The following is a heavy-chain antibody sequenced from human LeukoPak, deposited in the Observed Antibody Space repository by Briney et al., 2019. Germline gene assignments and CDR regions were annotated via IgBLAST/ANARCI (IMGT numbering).Heavy chain of an antibody. J-gene: IGHJ4*02. CDR2: IIPILGIA. Sequence: SVTVSCKASGGTFSSYDFSWVRQAPGQGLEWMGRIIPILGIANYAQQFQGRVTITADKSTSTAYMELSSLRSEDTAVYYCASLYYYYDSSGSFDYWGQGTLVTVSS. CDR3: ASLYYYYDSSGSFDY. V-gene: IGHV1-69*04. D-gene: IGHD3-22*01. CDR1: GGTFSSYD.